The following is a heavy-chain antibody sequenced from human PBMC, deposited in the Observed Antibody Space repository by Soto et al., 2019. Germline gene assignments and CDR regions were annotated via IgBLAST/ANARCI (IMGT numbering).Heavy chain of an antibody. Sequence: QVQLVKSGGGVVQPGRSLRLSCAASGFTFSSYGMHWVRQAPGKGLEWVAVISYDGSNKYYADSVKGRFTISRYNSKNTLYLQMNSLRAEDTAVYYCAKDRVYGDFQAWGQVPLVTVSS. D-gene: IGHD4-17*01. CDR2: ISYDGSNK. CDR3: AKDRVYGDFQA. J-gene: IGHJ5*02. V-gene: IGHV3-30*18. CDR1: GFTFSSYG.